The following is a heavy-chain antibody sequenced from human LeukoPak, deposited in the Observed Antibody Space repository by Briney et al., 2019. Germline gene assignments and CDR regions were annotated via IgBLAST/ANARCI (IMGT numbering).Heavy chain of an antibody. CDR2: ISGSGGGT. Sequence: GGSLRLSCAASRFTFCDYAMNWVRQAPGKGLEWVSVISGSGGGTFYADSVRGRFTISRDNSKNTLFLQMNSLRAEDTAKYYCAKNRRCSSTSCYDALDIWGQGTMVTVSS. J-gene: IGHJ3*02. V-gene: IGHV3-23*01. D-gene: IGHD2-2*01. CDR1: RFTFCDYA. CDR3: AKNRRCSSTSCYDALDI.